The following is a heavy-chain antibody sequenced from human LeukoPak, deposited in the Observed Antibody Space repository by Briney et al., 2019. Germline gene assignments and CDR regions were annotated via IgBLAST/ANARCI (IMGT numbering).Heavy chain of an antibody. CDR2: ISSSSSTI. CDR1: GFTFSNYN. Sequence: GGSLRLSCAASGFTFSNYNMNWVRQAPGKGLECIAYISSSSSTIYYADSVKGRFTISRDNAKNSLFLHMNSLRAEDTALYCCARENFADLFDFWGQGALITVSS. D-gene: IGHD1-7*01. V-gene: IGHV3-48*01. J-gene: IGHJ4*02. CDR3: ARENFADLFDF.